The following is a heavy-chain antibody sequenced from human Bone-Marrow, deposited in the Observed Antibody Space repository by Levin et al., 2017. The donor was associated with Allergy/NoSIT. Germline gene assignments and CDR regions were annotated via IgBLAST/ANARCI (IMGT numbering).Heavy chain of an antibody. J-gene: IGHJ4*02. D-gene: IGHD5-12*01. Sequence: QSGGSLRLSCAASGFTFDDYAMHWVRQAPGKGLEWVSGISWNSANIGDAEHVKGRFTISRDNARNSLFLQMNSLRTEDTGLYYCVKDRSATPLYYFDYWGQGTLVTVSS. CDR1: GFTFDDYA. CDR3: VKDRSATPLYYFDY. CDR2: ISWNSANI. V-gene: IGHV3-9*01.